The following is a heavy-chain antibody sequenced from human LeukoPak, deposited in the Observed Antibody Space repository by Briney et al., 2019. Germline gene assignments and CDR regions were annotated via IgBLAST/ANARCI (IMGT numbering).Heavy chain of an antibody. CDR3: AKGSYYFDY. J-gene: IGHJ4*02. V-gene: IGHV3-23*01. CDR2: ISGSEGST. Sequence: PGGSLRLSCATSGFTFSSYAMNWVRQAPGKGLEWVSGISGSEGSTYYADSVKGRFTISRDNSKNTLYLQMNSLRAEDTAVYYCAKGSYYFDYWGQGTLVTVSS. D-gene: IGHD1-26*01. CDR1: GFTFSSYA.